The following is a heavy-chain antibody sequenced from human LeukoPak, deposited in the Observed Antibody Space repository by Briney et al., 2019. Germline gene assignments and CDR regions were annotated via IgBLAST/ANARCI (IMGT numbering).Heavy chain of an antibody. D-gene: IGHD3-16*01. J-gene: IGHJ4*02. Sequence: PGGSLRLSCAASGFTFSSYWMSWVRQAPGKGLEWVANIKQDGSEKYYVDSVKGRFTISRDNSKNTLYLQMNSLRAEDTAVYYCAKYPSYASRSGTVYSDYWGQGTLVTVSS. CDR2: IKQDGSEK. CDR3: AKYPSYASRSGTVYSDY. CDR1: GFTFSSYW. V-gene: IGHV3-7*03.